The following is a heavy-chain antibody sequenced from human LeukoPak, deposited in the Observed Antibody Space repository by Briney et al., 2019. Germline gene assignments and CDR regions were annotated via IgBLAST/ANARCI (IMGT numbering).Heavy chain of an antibody. CDR3: ARAPVHRSYYVWGSYRPIDY. J-gene: IGHJ4*02. V-gene: IGHV1-46*01. CDR2: INPSGGST. D-gene: IGHD3-16*02. CDR1: GYTFSDYY. Sequence: GASVKVSCKASGYTFSDYYMHWVRQAPGQGLEWMGIINPSGGSTSYAQKFQGRVTMTRDMSTSTVYMELSSLRSEDTAVYYCARAPVHRSYYVWGSYRPIDYWGQGTLVTVSS.